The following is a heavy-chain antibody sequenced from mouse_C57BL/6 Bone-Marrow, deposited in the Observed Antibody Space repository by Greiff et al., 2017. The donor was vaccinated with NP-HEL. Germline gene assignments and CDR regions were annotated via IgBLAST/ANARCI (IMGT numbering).Heavy chain of an antibody. D-gene: IGHD1-1*01. J-gene: IGHJ1*03. V-gene: IGHV5-6*01. CDR3: ARHHYYYGSSGYFDV. CDR2: ISSGGSYT. Sequence: DVQLQESGGDLVKPGGSLKLSCAASGFTFSSYGMSWVRQTPDKRLEWVATISSGGSYTYYPDSVKGRFTISRDNAKNTLYLQMSSLKSEDTAMYYCARHHYYYGSSGYFDVWGTGTTVTVSS. CDR1: GFTFSSYG.